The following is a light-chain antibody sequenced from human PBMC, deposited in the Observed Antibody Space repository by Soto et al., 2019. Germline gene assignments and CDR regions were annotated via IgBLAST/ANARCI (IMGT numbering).Light chain of an antibody. CDR2: DVT. V-gene: IGLV2-14*01. Sequence: QSVLTQPASVSGSPGQSITISCTGTSSDVGAYDFVSWYQHSPGKASKLVTFDVTHRPPGISDRFSGSKSANTASLTISGLQAADEAFYYCSSYTTRSTLVFGGGTKLTVL. J-gene: IGLJ2*01. CDR1: SSDVGAYDF. CDR3: SSYTTRSTLV.